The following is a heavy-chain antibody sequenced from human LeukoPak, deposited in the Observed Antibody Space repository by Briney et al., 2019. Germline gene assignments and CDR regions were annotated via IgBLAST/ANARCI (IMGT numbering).Heavy chain of an antibody. J-gene: IGHJ4*02. D-gene: IGHD5-18*01. V-gene: IGHV4-39*07. CDR3: ARDPGGLGYSYGRGTNHFDY. CDR1: GGSISSSSYY. Sequence: PSETLSLTCTVSGGSISSSSYYWGWIRQPPGKGLEWIGSIYYSGSTYYNPSLKSRVTISVDTSKNQFSLKLSSVTAADTAVYYCARDPGGLGYSYGRGTNHFDYWGQGTLVTVSS. CDR2: IYYSGST.